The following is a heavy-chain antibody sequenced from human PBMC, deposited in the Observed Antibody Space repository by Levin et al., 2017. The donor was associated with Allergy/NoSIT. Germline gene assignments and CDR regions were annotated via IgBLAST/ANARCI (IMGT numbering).Heavy chain of an antibody. Sequence: GESLKISCAASGFTFSDYYMSWIRQAPGKGLEWVSYISSSGSTIYYADSVKGRFTISRDNAKNSLYLQMNSLRAEDTAVYYCATSGSYLITGFDYWGQGTLVTVSS. D-gene: IGHD1-26*01. CDR2: ISSSGSTI. J-gene: IGHJ4*02. CDR1: GFTFSDYY. V-gene: IGHV3-11*01. CDR3: ATSGSYLITGFDY.